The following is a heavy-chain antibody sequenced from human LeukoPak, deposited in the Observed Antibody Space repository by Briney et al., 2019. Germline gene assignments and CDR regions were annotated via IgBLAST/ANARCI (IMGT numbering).Heavy chain of an antibody. Sequence: PSETLSLTCTVSGVSITSYYWGWIRQPPGKGLEWIGSIYYSGSTYYNPSLNSRVTISVDTSKNQFSLELSSVTAADTAVYYCARPSDPATVRAPFDSWGQGTLVTVSS. CDR2: IYYSGST. CDR3: ARPSDPATVRAPFDS. D-gene: IGHD4-17*01. CDR1: GVSITSYY. V-gene: IGHV4-39*01. J-gene: IGHJ4*02.